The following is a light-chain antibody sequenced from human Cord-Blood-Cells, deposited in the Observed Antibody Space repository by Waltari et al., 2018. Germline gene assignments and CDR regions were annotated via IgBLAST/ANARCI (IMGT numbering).Light chain of an antibody. CDR2: SNN. V-gene: IGLV1-44*01. CDR1: SSNIRSNT. J-gene: IGLJ3*02. CDR3: AAWDDSLNGWV. Sequence: QSVLTQPPSASGTPGQRVTISCSGSSSNIRSNTVNWYQQLPGTAPKLLIYSNNQRPSGVPDRFSGSKSGTSASLAISGLQAEDEADYYCAAWDDSLNGWVFGGGTKLTGL.